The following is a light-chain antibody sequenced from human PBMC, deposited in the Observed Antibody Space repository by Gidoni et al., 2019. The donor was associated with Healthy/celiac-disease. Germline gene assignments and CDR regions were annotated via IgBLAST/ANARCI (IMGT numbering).Light chain of an antibody. J-gene: IGKJ3*01. Sequence: DIQMTQSPSSLSASVGDRVTITCQASQDISNYLNWYQPKPGKAPKLLIYDASNLETGVPSRFSGSGSGTDFTFTISSLQPEDIATYYCQQYDNLPPLTFGPGTKVDIK. V-gene: IGKV1-33*01. CDR3: QQYDNLPPLT. CDR2: DAS. CDR1: QDISNY.